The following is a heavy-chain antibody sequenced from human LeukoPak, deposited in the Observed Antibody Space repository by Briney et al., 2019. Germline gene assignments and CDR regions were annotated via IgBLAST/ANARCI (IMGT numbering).Heavy chain of an antibody. CDR3: ARDCILLAFDI. D-gene: IGHD2-21*01. CDR2: ISSSSSTI. CDR1: GFTVSSNY. J-gene: IGHJ3*02. Sequence: SGGSLRLSRAASGFTVSSNYMSWVRQAPGKGLEWVSYISSSSSTIYYADSVKGRFTISRDNAKNSLYLQMNSLRAEDTAVYYCARDCILLAFDIWGQGTMVTVSS. V-gene: IGHV3-48*04.